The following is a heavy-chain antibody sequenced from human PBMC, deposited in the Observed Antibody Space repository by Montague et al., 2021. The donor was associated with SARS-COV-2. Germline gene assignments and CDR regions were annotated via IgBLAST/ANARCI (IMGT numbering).Heavy chain of an antibody. CDR3: ARHTGGVWGWFDP. Sequence: SLRLSCAASGFTFSSYAMHWVRQAPGKGLEWVAVISYDGSNKYYADSVKGRFTISRDNSKNTLYLQMNSLRAEDTAVYYCARHTGGVWGWFDPWGQGALVTVSS. V-gene: IGHV3-30*04. CDR1: GFTFSSYA. D-gene: IGHD2-8*02. J-gene: IGHJ5*02. CDR2: ISYDGSNK.